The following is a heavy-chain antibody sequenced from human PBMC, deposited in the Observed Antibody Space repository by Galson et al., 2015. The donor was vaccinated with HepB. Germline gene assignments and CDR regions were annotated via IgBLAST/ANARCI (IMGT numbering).Heavy chain of an antibody. D-gene: IGHD3-10*01. J-gene: IGHJ3*02. CDR3: ARARNYYGSGSYTGNAFDI. CDR2: IIPILGIA. Sequence: SVKVSCKASGGTFSSYAISWVRQAPGQGLEWMGRIIPILGIANYAQKFQGRVTITADKSTSTAYMELSSLRSEDTAVYYCARARNYYGSGSYTGNAFDIWGQGTMVTVSS. V-gene: IGHV1-69*04. CDR1: GGTFSSYA.